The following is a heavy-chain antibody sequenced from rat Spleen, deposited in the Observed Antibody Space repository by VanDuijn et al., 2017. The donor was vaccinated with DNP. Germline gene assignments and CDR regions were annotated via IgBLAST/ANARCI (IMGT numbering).Heavy chain of an antibody. Sequence: EVQLVESGGGLVQPGRSMKLSCAGSGFSFRNYYMAWVRQAPTKGLEWVAAISFDGGSTYYRDSVKGRFTISRANAKSTLYLQMDSLRSEDTATYYCARRFYGYTWGQGVMVTVSS. CDR2: ISFDGGST. CDR1: GFSFRNYY. V-gene: IGHV5-25*01. D-gene: IGHD1-6*01. J-gene: IGHJ2*01. CDR3: ARRFYGYT.